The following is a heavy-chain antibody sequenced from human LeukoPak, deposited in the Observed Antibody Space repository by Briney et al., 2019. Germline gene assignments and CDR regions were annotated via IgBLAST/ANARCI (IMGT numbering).Heavy chain of an antibody. Sequence: NPSETLSLTCAVYGGSFSGYFWTWIRQPPGKGLEWIGYIYYIGSTNYNPSLKSRVTVSVDTSKNQFSLRLSSATAADTAVYYCASTRRDGYPFDYWGQGTLVTVSS. J-gene: IGHJ4*02. V-gene: IGHV4-59*01. CDR2: IYYIGST. CDR3: ASTRRDGYPFDY. D-gene: IGHD5-24*01. CDR1: GGSFSGYF.